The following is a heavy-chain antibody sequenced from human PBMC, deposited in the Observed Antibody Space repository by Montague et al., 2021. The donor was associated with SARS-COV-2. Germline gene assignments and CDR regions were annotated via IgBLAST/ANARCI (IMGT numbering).Heavy chain of an antibody. D-gene: IGHD1-26*01. CDR2: IYYSGST. Sequence: SETRSLTCTVSGGSISSYYWSWIRQPPGKGLEWIGYIYYSGSTNYNPSLKSRVTISVDKSKNQFSLKLSSVTAADTAVYYCARFTSTGSGSYYIFDYWGQGTLVTVSS. CDR3: ARFTSTGSGSYYIFDY. CDR1: GGSISSYY. J-gene: IGHJ4*02. V-gene: IGHV4-59*12.